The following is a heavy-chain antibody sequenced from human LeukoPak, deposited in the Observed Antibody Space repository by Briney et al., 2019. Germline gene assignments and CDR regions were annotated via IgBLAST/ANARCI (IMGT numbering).Heavy chain of an antibody. D-gene: IGHD6-13*01. Sequence: SETLTLTCAVYGGTFSGYYWSWIRQPPGKGLEWIGYIDHTGITNYNASLNSRVTTSSNKSKNHSPLELSTATTADTAAYFCARGRVSSSTWYSTYYYYFYMDVWGKGTTVSVSS. J-gene: IGHJ6*03. CDR2: IDHTGIT. CDR1: GGTFSGYY. V-gene: IGHV4-59*08. CDR3: ARGRVSSSTWYSTYYYYFYMDV.